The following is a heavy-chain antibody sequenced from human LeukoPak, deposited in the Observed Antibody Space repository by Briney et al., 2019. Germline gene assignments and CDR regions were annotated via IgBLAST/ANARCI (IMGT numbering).Heavy chain of an antibody. CDR3: AKRRYYDFWSGYLGFDY. CDR1: GFTFSSYA. CDR2: ISGSGGST. J-gene: IGHJ4*02. Sequence: GGSLRLSCAASGFTFSSYAMSWVRQAPGKGLEWVSTISGSGGSTYYADSVKGRFTISRDNSKNTLYLQMNSLRAEDTAVYYCAKRRYYDFWSGYLGFDYWGQGTLVTVSS. D-gene: IGHD3-3*01. V-gene: IGHV3-23*01.